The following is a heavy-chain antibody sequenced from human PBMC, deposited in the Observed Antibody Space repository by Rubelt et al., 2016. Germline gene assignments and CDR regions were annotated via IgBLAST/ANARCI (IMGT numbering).Heavy chain of an antibody. CDR1: GFTFSSYG. Sequence: QVHLVESGGGVVQPGRSLRLSCAASGFTFSSYGMHWVRQAPGKGLEWVAVIWYDGSNKDYAESVEGRFSISRDNSKNTFKLQMKSLRAEDKAVYYCAKGYCSSTNCYGAACDYWGQGTLVTVSS. CDR2: IWYDGSNK. V-gene: IGHV3-33*03. CDR3: AKGYCSSTNCYGAACDY. J-gene: IGHJ4*02. D-gene: IGHD2-2*01.